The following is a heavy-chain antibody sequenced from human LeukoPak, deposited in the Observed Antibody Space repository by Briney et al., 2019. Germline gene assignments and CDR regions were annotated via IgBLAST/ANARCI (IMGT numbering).Heavy chain of an antibody. J-gene: IGHJ5*02. D-gene: IGHD6-19*01. CDR2: INSVGSST. V-gene: IGHV3-74*01. Sequence: PGGSLRLSCAASGFTFSSFWMHWVRQAPGKGLVWVSRINSVGSSTSYADSVKGRFTISRDNAKNTLYLQMNSLRAEDTAVYYCARERTSGWDAFDTWGQGTVVTVSS. CDR3: ARERTSGWDAFDT. CDR1: GFTFSSFW.